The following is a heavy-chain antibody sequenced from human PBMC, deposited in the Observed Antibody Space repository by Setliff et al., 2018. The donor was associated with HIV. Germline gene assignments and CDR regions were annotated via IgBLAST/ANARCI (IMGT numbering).Heavy chain of an antibody. V-gene: IGHV4-61*02. J-gene: IGHJ5*02. Sequence: SETLSLTCTVSGGSISSGSHYWSWIRQPAEKGLEWIGLIYTSGRTNYNPSLKSRVTISLDTYKNQFSLKLSSVTAADTAVYYCARGAYYNFWSGYSAGGGSLGPWGQGTLVTVSS. D-gene: IGHD3-3*01. CDR1: GGSISSGSHY. CDR3: ARGAYYNFWSGYSAGGGSLGP. CDR2: IYTSGRT.